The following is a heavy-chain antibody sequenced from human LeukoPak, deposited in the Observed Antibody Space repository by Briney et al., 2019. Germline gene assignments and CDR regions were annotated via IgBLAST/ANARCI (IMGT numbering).Heavy chain of an antibody. V-gene: IGHV3-74*01. D-gene: IGHD2-15*01. CDR1: GFYFSMYW. J-gene: IGHJ2*01. CDR2: INSDGSSI. CDR3: ARAYCSGGSCPYWYFDL. Sequence: GGSQRLSCAGSGFYFSMYWMHWVRQAPGKGLVWVSRINSDGSSISYADSVKGRFTISRDNAKNTLYLQMNSLRAEDTAVYYCARAYCSGGSCPYWYFDLWGRGTLVTVSS.